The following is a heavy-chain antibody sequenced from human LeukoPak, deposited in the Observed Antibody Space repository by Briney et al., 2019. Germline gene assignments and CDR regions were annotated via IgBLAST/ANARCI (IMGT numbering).Heavy chain of an antibody. Sequence: SETLSLTCTASGYSISSGYYWGWIRQPPGKGLEWIGSIYHSGSTYYNPSLKSRVTISVDTSKNQFSLKLSSVTAADTAVYYCASPGYCSSTSCYYYYMDVWGKGTTVTVSS. CDR1: GYSISSGYY. J-gene: IGHJ6*03. D-gene: IGHD2-2*01. CDR3: ASPGYCSSTSCYYYYMDV. CDR2: IYHSGST. V-gene: IGHV4-38-2*02.